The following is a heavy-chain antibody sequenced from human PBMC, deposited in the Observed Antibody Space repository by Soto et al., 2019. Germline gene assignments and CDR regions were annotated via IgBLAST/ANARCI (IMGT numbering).Heavy chain of an antibody. Sequence: GGSLRLSCAASGFTVSSNYMSWVRQAPGKGLEWVSVIYSGGSTYYADSVKGRFTISRHNSKNTLYLQMNSLRAEDTAVYYCARGPSGYDTYYMDVWGKGTTVTVSS. D-gene: IGHD5-12*01. CDR2: IYSGGST. CDR3: ARGPSGYDTYYMDV. V-gene: IGHV3-53*04. J-gene: IGHJ6*03. CDR1: GFTVSSNY.